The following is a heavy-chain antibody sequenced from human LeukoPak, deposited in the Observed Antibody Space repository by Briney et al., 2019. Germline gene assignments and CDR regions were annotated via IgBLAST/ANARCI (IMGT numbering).Heavy chain of an antibody. CDR3: ARVSYYYMVV. V-gene: IGHV3-48*02. CDR2: ITISGTTI. J-gene: IGHJ6*03. CDR1: GFTFSTYN. Sequence: PGGSLRLSCAASGFTFSTYNMNWVRQAPGKGLEWVSYITISGTTIYYADSVKGRFTISRDNAKNSLYLQMNSLRDEDTAVYYCARVSYYYMVVWGKGTTVTVSS.